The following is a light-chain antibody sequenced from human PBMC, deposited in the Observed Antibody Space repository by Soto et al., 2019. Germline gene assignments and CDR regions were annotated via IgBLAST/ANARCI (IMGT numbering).Light chain of an antibody. V-gene: IGKV2-30*02. CDR1: QSLVHTPGNIF. CDR2: KIS. Sequence: DEVMTQSPLSLPVTLGQPASISCRSTQSLVHTPGNIFLNWFHQRPGQSPRRMIYKISNRESGVPDRVSGSGSGTDCTLKITRVEAEDVGVFYCMQATHWTYTCGQGTKLEI. CDR3: MQATHWTYT. J-gene: IGKJ2*01.